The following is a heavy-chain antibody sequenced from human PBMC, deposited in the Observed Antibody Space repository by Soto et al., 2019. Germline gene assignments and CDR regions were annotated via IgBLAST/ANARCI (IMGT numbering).Heavy chain of an antibody. CDR2: INQDGSEK. J-gene: IGHJ4*02. Sequence: EVHLVESGGGLVQTGGSLRLSCAIFESTVSRDWMNWVRQAPGKGLEWVAHINQDGSEKYYVDSVKGRFTISRDNATKSLYLQINSLRPADTAMYYCSGGVGDAFWGQGTLVTVSS. V-gene: IGHV3-7*04. CDR1: ESTVSRDW. CDR3: SGGVGDAF. D-gene: IGHD1-26*01.